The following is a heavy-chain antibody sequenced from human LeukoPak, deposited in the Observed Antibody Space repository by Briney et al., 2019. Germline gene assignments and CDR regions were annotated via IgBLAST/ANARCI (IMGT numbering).Heavy chain of an antibody. CDR2: INPNSGGT. Sequence: ASVKVSCQASAYTFTGYYMDWVRQAPGQGLEWMGWINPNSGGTNYAQKFQGRVTMTRDPSISTAYMELSRLRSDDTAVYYCAMGGDIVLMVYAIEDYWGQGTLVTVSS. CDR3: AMGGDIVLMVYAIEDY. CDR1: AYTFTGYY. D-gene: IGHD2-8*01. J-gene: IGHJ4*02. V-gene: IGHV1-2*02.